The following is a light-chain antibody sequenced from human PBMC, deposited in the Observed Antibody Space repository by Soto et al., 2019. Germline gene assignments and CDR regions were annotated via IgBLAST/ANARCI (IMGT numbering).Light chain of an antibody. J-gene: IGKJ4*01. V-gene: IGKV3-20*01. CDR2: GES. CDR3: QQYGVSPT. CDR1: QSVSSY. Sequence: EIVLTQSPATLSLSPGERATLSCRASQSVSSYLAWYQQKPGQVPRLLIYGESSRATGIPDRFSGSASGTDFTLTISRLEPEDFAVYYCQQYGVSPTFGGGTKVDIK.